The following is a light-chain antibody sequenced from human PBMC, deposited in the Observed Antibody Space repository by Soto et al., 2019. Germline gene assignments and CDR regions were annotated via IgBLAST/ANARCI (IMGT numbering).Light chain of an antibody. CDR3: QQYNP. CDR1: QSVSSN. J-gene: IGKJ2*01. V-gene: IGKV3-15*01. Sequence: EIVMTQSPATLSVSPGERATLSCRSSQSVSSNLAWYQQKPGQAPRLLIYGASTIATGIPARFSGSGSGTEFTLTISSLQSEDFAVYYCQQYNPFGQGTKLEIK. CDR2: GAS.